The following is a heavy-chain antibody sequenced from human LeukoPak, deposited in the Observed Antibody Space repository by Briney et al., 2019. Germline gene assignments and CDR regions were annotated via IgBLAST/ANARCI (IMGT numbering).Heavy chain of an antibody. CDR2: IYYSGST. CDR1: GGSISSYY. D-gene: IGHD1-26*01. Sequence: KPSETLSLTCTVSGGSISSYYWSWIRQPPGKGLEWIGYIYYSGSTSYNPSLKSRATISVDTSKKQFSLKLSSVTAADTAFYYCARYIVSYPHDAFDIWGQGTMVTVSS. CDR3: ARYIVSYPHDAFDI. V-gene: IGHV4-59*01. J-gene: IGHJ3*02.